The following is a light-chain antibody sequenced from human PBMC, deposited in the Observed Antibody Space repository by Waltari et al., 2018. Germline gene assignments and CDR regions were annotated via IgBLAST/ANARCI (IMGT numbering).Light chain of an antibody. CDR2: DVN. CDR1: SSDVGGDDS. Sequence: QSALTHPAPVSGSPAQSITISRTGSSSDVGGDDSVSWYQDHPGQAPKVIIYDVNNRPSGVSDRFSGSKSGNTASLTISGLQAEEEADYYCCSQSSFNGVIFGGGTKLTVL. J-gene: IGLJ2*01. V-gene: IGLV2-14*03. CDR3: CSQSSFNGVI.